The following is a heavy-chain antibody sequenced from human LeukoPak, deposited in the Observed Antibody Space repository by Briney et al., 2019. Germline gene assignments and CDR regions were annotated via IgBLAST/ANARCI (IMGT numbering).Heavy chain of an antibody. Sequence: PGGSLRLSCAASGFTFSSYWMHWVRQAPGKGLVWVSRINSDGSRTSYADSVKGRFTISRDNAKNTLYLQMNSLRAEDTAVYYCAKGGRITMIVVVITPTVWGQGTLVTVSS. CDR2: INSDGSRT. J-gene: IGHJ4*02. CDR3: AKGGRITMIVVVITPTV. V-gene: IGHV3-74*01. D-gene: IGHD3-22*01. CDR1: GFTFSSYW.